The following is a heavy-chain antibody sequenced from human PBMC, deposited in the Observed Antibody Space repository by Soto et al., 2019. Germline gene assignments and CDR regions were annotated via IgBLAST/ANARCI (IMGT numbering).Heavy chain of an antibody. CDR1: GYNFTNYA. J-gene: IGHJ4*02. CDR2: ISVHSGYT. Sequence: QVHLEQSRGEVKRRGASVRVSCKASGYNFTNYAITWVRQAPGQGLQWMDWISVHSGYTYYTQSLRGRLTMTKDTSTTTAYMDQRSLTADDTAVYYCGRYDTILGTNEVDNWGQGTPVTVS. D-gene: IGHD3-3*01. V-gene: IGHV1-18*04. CDR3: GRYDTILGTNEVDN.